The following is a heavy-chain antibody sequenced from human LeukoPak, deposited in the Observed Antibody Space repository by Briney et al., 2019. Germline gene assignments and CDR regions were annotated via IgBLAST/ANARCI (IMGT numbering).Heavy chain of an antibody. CDR1: GFTFNTYA. Sequence: GGSLRLSCAASGFTFNTYAMSWVRQAPGKGLEWVSGITGSGGSTYYGDSVKGRFTISRDTSKNMLYLQMNSLRAEDTAVYYCAKAFREYSSSSYSAFDTWGQGTMVIVSS. V-gene: IGHV3-23*01. CDR2: ITGSGGST. J-gene: IGHJ3*02. D-gene: IGHD2-21*01. CDR3: AKAFREYSSSSYSAFDT.